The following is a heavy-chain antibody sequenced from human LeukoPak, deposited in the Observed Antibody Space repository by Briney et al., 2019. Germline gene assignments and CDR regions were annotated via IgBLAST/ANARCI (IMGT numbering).Heavy chain of an antibody. J-gene: IGHJ4*02. CDR1: GFTFSGSG. Sequence: GGSLRLSCAASGFTFSGSGMSWVRQAPGKGLEWISSSGDSDGSTYYADSLKGRFTISRDNSKNTLYLQMNNLRAEDTAVYYCAKGGCRGTCNPLAYWGQGALVTVSS. V-gene: IGHV3-23*01. CDR3: AKGGCRGTCNPLAY. CDR2: SGDSDGST. D-gene: IGHD2-15*01.